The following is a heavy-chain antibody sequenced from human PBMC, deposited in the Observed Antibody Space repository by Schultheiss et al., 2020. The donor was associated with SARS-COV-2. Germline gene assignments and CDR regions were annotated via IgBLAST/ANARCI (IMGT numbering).Heavy chain of an antibody. CDR1: GFTFSSYA. V-gene: IGHV3-23*01. CDR3: AYGMDV. J-gene: IGHJ6*02. Sequence: GGSLRLSCAASGFTFSSYAMSWVRQAPGKGLEWVSAISGSGGSTYSSDSVRGRFTISRDNAKNSLYLQMNSLRGEDTAVYYCAYGMDVWGQGTTVTVSS. CDR2: ISGSGGST.